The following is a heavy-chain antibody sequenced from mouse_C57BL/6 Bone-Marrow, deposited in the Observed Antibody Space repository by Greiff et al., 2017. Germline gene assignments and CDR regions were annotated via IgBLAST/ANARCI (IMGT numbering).Heavy chain of an antibody. CDR1: GFTFSSYA. Sequence: EVMLVESGGGLVKPGGSLKLSCAASGFTFSSYAMSWVRQTPEKRLEWVATISDGGSYTYYPDNVKGRFTISRDNAKNNLYLQMSHLKSEDTAMYYCARDRVYFDYWGQGTTLTVSS. J-gene: IGHJ2*01. CDR2: ISDGGSYT. V-gene: IGHV5-4*01. CDR3: ARDRVYFDY. D-gene: IGHD3-1*01.